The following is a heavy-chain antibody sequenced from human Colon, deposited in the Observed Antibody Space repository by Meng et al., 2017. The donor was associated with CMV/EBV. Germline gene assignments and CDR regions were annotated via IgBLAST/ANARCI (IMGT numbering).Heavy chain of an antibody. J-gene: IGHJ5*02. CDR3: VRCSSTSCYRGNWFDP. CDR2: ISYDGSHE. V-gene: IGHV3-30-3*01. CDR1: GFTFSNYA. Sequence: GESLKISCAASGFTFSNYAMHWVRQAPGKGLEWVAVISYDGSHEYYADSVRGQFTISRDNSKNTLYLQMNSLRAEDTAVYYCVRCSSTSCYRGNWFDPWGQGTLVTVSS. D-gene: IGHD2-2*01.